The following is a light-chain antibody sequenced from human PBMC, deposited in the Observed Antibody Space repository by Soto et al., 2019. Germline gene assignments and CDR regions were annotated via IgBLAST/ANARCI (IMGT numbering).Light chain of an antibody. CDR3: QQYNKWPIA. CDR1: QSVSSD. J-gene: IGKJ4*01. Sequence: EIVITQSPATLSVSPGESATLSCRASQSVSSDLAWYQQKPGQAPRLLIYYASTRATGIPARFSGGGSGTEFTLTISSLQSEDSAVYYCQQYNKWPIAFGGGTKVDIK. V-gene: IGKV3-15*01. CDR2: YAS.